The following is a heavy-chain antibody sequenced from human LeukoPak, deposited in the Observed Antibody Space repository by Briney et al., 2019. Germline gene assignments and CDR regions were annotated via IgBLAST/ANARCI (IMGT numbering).Heavy chain of an antibody. CDR3: ARVFVLLRARDRFDP. D-gene: IGHD3-10*01. V-gene: IGHV4-34*01. CDR2: INHSGRT. Sequence: SETLSLTCAVYGGSFSGYYWSWIRQPPGKGLEWIGAINHSGRTNYNPSLKSRVTISVDTSKNQFSLKLGSVTAADTAVYYCARVFVLLRARDRFDPWGQGTLVTVSS. J-gene: IGHJ5*02. CDR1: GGSFSGYY.